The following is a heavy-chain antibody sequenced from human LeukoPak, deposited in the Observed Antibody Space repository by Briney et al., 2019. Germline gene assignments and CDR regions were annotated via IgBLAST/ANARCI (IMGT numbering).Heavy chain of an antibody. CDR2: IWFDGSKT. Sequence: GTSLRLSCAASGFIFTNYGMNWVRQAPGKGLEWVAVIWFDGSKTFYADSVKGRFTISRDTSKNMLYLQMNSLRAEDTAVYYCALVHGFYYDFWSGYFPWYYYYYGMDVWGQGTTVTVSS. CDR1: GFIFTNYG. J-gene: IGHJ6*02. D-gene: IGHD3-3*01. CDR3: ALVHGFYYDFWSGYFPWYYYYYGMDV. V-gene: IGHV3-33*01.